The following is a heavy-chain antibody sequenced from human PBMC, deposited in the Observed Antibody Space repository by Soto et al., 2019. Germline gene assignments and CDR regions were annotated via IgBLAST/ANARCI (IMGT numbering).Heavy chain of an antibody. CDR3: VRDWQLSP. Sequence: QVQLVQSGDEVKKTGASVKVSCRASGYTLTNYGISWVRQAPGQGLFWMGWISGNNGNTIYAQNVQGRLTLTIDTSTNTAYMELMRLTIDDTAMYYCVRDWQLSPWGQGTLVTFSS. CDR1: GYTLTNYG. D-gene: IGHD1-1*01. V-gene: IGHV1-18*01. J-gene: IGHJ5*02. CDR2: ISGNNGNT.